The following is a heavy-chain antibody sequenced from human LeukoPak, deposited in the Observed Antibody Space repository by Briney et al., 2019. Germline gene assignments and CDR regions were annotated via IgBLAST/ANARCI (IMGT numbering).Heavy chain of an antibody. J-gene: IGHJ4*02. V-gene: IGHV3-23*01. D-gene: IGHD1-26*01. Sequence: GGSLRLSCAVSGFTFSSHPMNWVRQAPGKGLEWVSSISGSGGGTYYADSVKGRFTISRDDSKNTLYLQMNSLRADDTAVYYCAKDLGRYRNNFFDYWGQGNLVTVSS. CDR2: ISGSGGGT. CDR3: AKDLGRYRNNFFDY. CDR1: GFTFSSHP.